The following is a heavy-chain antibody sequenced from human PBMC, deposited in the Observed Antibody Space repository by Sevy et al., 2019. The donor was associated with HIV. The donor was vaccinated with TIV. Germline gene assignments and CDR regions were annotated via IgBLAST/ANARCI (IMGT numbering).Heavy chain of an antibody. V-gene: IGHV4-59*13. CDR3: ARDRGLYGSGSYPYYYYGMDV. CDR1: GGSISSYY. CDR2: IYYSGST. J-gene: IGHJ6*02. Sequence: SETLSLTFTVSGGSISSYYWSWIRQPPGKGLEWIGYIYYSGSTKYNPSLKSRVTISVDTSKNQFSLKLSSVTAADTAVYYCARDRGLYGSGSYPYYYYGMDVWGQGTTVTVSS. D-gene: IGHD3-10*01.